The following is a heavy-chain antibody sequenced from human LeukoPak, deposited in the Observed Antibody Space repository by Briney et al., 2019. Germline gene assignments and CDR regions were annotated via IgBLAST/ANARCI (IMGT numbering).Heavy chain of an antibody. Sequence: ASVKVSCKASGYTLTGYYMHWVRQAPGHGLEWMGWINPNSGGTNYAQKFQGRVTMTRDTSISTAYMELSRLRSDDTAVYYCARGREIVAPFDYWGQGTLVTVSS. CDR3: ARGREIVAPFDY. V-gene: IGHV1-2*02. CDR1: GYTLTGYY. J-gene: IGHJ4*02. D-gene: IGHD3-22*01. CDR2: INPNSGGT.